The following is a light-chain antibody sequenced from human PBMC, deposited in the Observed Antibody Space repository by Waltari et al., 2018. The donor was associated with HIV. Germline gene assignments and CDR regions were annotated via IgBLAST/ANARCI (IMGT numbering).Light chain of an antibody. Sequence: EIVITQSPATLSVSPAERAHLPCWASQNTGTNLAWYQQKTGQAPRLLIYGAATRATGIPARFSGSGAGTEFTLAISSLQAEDFAVYYGQQYDTWPPKTFGQGTKVEIK. CDR1: QNTGTN. J-gene: IGKJ1*01. V-gene: IGKV3-15*01. CDR2: GAA. CDR3: QQYDTWPPKT.